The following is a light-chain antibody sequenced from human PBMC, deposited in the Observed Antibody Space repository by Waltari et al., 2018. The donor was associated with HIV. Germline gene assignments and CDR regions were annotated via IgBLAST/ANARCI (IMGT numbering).Light chain of an antibody. CDR2: VSNDGSH. CDR3: QTWDSGIRV. J-gene: IGLJ3*02. CDR1: SGHSTYA. V-gene: IGLV4-69*01. Sequence: QVVLTQSPSASAFLGASVKLTCTLSSGHSTYAIAWHQQQPEKGPWYLMKVSNDGSHTEGDGIPDLFSVSSSGAERYLTTSSLQSDDEADYYCQTWDSGIRVFGGGTRLTVL.